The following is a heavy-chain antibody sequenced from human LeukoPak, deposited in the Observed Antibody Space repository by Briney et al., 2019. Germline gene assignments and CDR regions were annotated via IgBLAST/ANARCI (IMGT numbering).Heavy chain of an antibody. V-gene: IGHV4-39*07. J-gene: IGHJ5*02. CDR1: GGYIITSGDY. CDR2: IYYTGVT. Sequence: SETLSLTCTVSGGYIITSGDYWGWIRQPPGKGLEWIGSIYYTGVTSTNPFFRSRMSISVDTSKNQFSLNLTSMTAADAAVYYCARERSSSGGHNWFDPWGQGTLVTVSS. CDR3: ARERSSSGGHNWFDP. D-gene: IGHD4-23*01.